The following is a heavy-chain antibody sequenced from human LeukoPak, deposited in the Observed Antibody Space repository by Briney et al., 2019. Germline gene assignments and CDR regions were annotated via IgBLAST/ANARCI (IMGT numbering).Heavy chain of an antibody. J-gene: IGHJ4*02. D-gene: IGHD4-17*01. Sequence: GALRLSCAASGFTFSSYAMSWVRQAPGKGLEWVSSISSSSSYIYYADSVKGRFTISRDNAKNSLYLQMNSLRAEDTAVYYCARAVGDYGRIDYWGQGTLVTVSS. V-gene: IGHV3-21*01. CDR2: ISSSSSYI. CDR1: GFTFSSYA. CDR3: ARAVGDYGRIDY.